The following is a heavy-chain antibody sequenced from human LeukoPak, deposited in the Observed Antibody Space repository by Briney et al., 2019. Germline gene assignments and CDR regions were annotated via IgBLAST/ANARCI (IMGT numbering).Heavy chain of an antibody. D-gene: IGHD4-23*01. Sequence: VASVTVSCKASGGTFSSYAISWVRQAPGQGLEWMGGIIPIFGTANYAQKFQGRVTITADESTSTAYMELSSLRSEDTAVYYCARGWGELHYGGVYFDYWGQGTLVTVSS. V-gene: IGHV1-69*13. J-gene: IGHJ4*02. CDR3: ARGWGELHYGGVYFDY. CDR1: GGTFSSYA. CDR2: IIPIFGTA.